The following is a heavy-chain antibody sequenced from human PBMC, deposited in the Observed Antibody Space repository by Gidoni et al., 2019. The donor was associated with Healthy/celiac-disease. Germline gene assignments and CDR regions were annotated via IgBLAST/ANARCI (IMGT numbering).Heavy chain of an antibody. J-gene: IGHJ4*02. CDR3: ARGTPNDYGDYFDY. Sequence: QVQLQESGPGLVKPSETLSLTCTVSGGSVSSGSYYWSWIRQPPGKGLEWIGYVYYSGSTNYNPSRKSRVTISVDTSKTQFSLKLSSVTAADTAVYYCARGTPNDYGDYFDYWGQGTLVTVSS. D-gene: IGHD4-17*01. V-gene: IGHV4-61*01. CDR2: VYYSGST. CDR1: GGSVSSGSYY.